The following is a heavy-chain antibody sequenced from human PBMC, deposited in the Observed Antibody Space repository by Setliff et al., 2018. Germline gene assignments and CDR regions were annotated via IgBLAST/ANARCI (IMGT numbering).Heavy chain of an antibody. Sequence: ASVKVSCKASGYTFTGYYMHWVRQAPGQGLEWMGRINPNSGGTNYAQKFQGRVTMTRDTSISTAYMEPSRLRSDDTAVYYCARDYFYGNYYYYMDVWGKGTTVTVSS. V-gene: IGHV1-2*06. CDR3: ARDYFYGNYYYYMDV. CDR1: GYTFTGYY. CDR2: INPNSGGT. D-gene: IGHD3-3*01. J-gene: IGHJ6*03.